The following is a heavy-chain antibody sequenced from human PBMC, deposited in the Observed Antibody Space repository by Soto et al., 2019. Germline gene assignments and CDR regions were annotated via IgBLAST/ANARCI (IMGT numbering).Heavy chain of an antibody. J-gene: IGHJ4*02. Sequence: SETLSLTCAVSGGAISSSKWWSWVRQPPGKGLEWIGEIYQSGSTNYNPSLESRVRMSVDKSRNQFSLNLNSLTAADTAVYHCARYSYDGGVYRYDLDYWGQGTPVT. V-gene: IGHV4-4*02. CDR1: GGAISSSKW. CDR3: ARYSYDGGVYRYDLDY. D-gene: IGHD3-22*01. CDR2: IYQSGST.